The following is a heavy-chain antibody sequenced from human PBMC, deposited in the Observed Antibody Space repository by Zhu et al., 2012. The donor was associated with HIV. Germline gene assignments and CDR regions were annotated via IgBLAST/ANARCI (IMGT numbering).Heavy chain of an antibody. J-gene: IGHJ4*02. CDR1: GGSMSSHY. D-gene: IGHD1-1*01. CDR3: ARSVKGQLVFDS. V-gene: IGHV4-59*11. Sequence: QVQLQEPGPQLVKPSETLSPTCTVSGGSMSSHYWNWVRQPPGKGLQWIGYMYSSGSTKYNFSLKSRVAVSLDMSKNQFSLNLSSVTTADTAVYYCARSVKGQLVFDSWGQGALVTVSS. CDR2: MYSSGST.